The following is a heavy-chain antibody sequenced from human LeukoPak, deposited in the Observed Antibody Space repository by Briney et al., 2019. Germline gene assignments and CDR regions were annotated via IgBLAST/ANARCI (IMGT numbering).Heavy chain of an antibody. CDR3: AKDLNGDYEGGNFDY. CDR2: IRYDGSNK. J-gene: IGHJ4*02. D-gene: IGHD4-17*01. V-gene: IGHV3-30*02. CDR1: GFTFSSYG. Sequence: PGGSLRLSCAASGFTFSSYGMHWVRQAPGKGLEWVAFIRYDGSNKYYADSVKGRFTISRDNSKNTLYLQMNSLRAEDTAVYYCAKDLNGDYEGGNFDYWGQGTLVTVSS.